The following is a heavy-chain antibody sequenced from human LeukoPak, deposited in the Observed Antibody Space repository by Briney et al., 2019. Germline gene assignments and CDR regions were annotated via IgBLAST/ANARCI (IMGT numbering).Heavy chain of an antibody. CDR3: AKEIGITIFGVQLEGHFQH. D-gene: IGHD3-3*01. V-gene: IGHV3-23*01. J-gene: IGHJ1*01. CDR1: GFTFSSYA. CDR2: ISGSGGST. Sequence: PGGSLRLSCAASGFTFSSYAMSWVRQAPGKGLEWVSAISGSGGSTYYADSVKGRFTISRDNSKNTLYLQMNSLRAEDTAVYYCAKEIGITIFGVQLEGHFQHWGQGTLVTVSS.